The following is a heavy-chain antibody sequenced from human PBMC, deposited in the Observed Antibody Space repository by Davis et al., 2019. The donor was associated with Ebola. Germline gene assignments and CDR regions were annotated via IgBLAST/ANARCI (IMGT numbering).Heavy chain of an antibody. D-gene: IGHD6-13*01. CDR1: GFTFSSYG. CDR3: AREGYSSWYYYYYGMDV. Sequence: PGGSLRLSCAASGFTFSSYGMHWVRQAPGKGLEWVAVIWYDGSNKYYADSVKGRFTISRDNSKNTLYLQMNSLRAEDTAVYYCAREGYSSWYYYYYGMDVWGQGTTVTVSS. V-gene: IGHV3-33*01. CDR2: IWYDGSNK. J-gene: IGHJ6*02.